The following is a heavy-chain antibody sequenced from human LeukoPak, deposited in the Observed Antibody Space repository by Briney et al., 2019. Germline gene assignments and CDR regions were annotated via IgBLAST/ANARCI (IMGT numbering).Heavy chain of an antibody. D-gene: IGHD3-9*01. V-gene: IGHV1-2*02. CDR1: GCTFTGYY. Sequence: ASVKVSCKASGCTFTGYYMHWVRQAPGQGLEWMGWINPNSGGTNYAQKFQGRVTMTRDTSISTAYMELSRLRSDDTAVYYCAREGIESRKNGYYDILTGSASSGMDVWGQGTTVTVSS. CDR3: AREGIESRKNGYYDILTGSASSGMDV. J-gene: IGHJ6*02. CDR2: INPNSGGT.